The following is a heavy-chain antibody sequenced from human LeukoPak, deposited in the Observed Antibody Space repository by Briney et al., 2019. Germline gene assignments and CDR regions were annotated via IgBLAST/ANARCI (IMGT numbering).Heavy chain of an antibody. V-gene: IGHV1-18*01. CDR2: ITIYNGNK. D-gene: IGHD4-17*01. CDR1: GGTFSSYA. CDR3: ARVHLTTGAVWFDL. J-gene: IGHJ4*02. Sequence: ASVKVSCKASGGTFSSYAISWVRQAPGQGLEWMGWITIYNGNKNYAQKFQGRVTMTTDTSTNTAYMDLRSLRSDDTAVYYCARVHLTTGAVWFDLWGQGTLVTVSS.